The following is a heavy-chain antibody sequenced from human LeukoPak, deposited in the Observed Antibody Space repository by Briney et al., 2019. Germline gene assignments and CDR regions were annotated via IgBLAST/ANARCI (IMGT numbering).Heavy chain of an antibody. V-gene: IGHV1-18*01. J-gene: IGHJ6*03. Sequence: ASVKVSCKASGYTFTSYGISWVRQAPGQGLEWMGWISAYNGNTNYAQKLQGRVTITADKSTSTAYMELSSLRSEDTAVYYCARGAQAHYYYYMDVWGKGTTVTVSS. CDR2: ISAYNGNT. CDR3: ARGAQAHYYYYMDV. CDR1: GYTFTSYG.